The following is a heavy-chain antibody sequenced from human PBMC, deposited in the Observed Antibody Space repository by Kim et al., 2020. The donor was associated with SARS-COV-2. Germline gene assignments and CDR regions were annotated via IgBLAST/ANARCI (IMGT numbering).Heavy chain of an antibody. Sequence: YKYYAVSVKSRITINPDTSKNQFSLQLNSVTPEYTAVYYCARSSARRFDYWGQGTLVTVSS. D-gene: IGHD6-6*01. V-gene: IGHV6-1*01. J-gene: IGHJ4*02. CDR3: ARSSARRFDY. CDR2: YK.